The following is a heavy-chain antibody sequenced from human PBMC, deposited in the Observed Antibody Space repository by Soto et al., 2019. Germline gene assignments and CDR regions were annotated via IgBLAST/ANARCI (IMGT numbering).Heavy chain of an antibody. CDR3: ARDLSSGWFDY. Sequence: QVQLVQSGGEVKRPRASVKVSCKASGYMFSNYAISWVRQTPGQGLEWMGWINVYNGNTNYAQKFQGRGTMATDTSTNTAYLDLRSLRSDDTAVYFCARDLSSGWFDYWGQGTLVIVSS. D-gene: IGHD6-19*01. CDR1: GYMFSNYA. V-gene: IGHV1-18*01. CDR2: INVYNGNT. J-gene: IGHJ4*02.